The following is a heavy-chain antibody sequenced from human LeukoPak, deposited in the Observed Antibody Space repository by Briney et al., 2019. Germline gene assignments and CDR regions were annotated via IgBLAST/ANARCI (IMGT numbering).Heavy chain of an antibody. CDR2: ISGSSSTI. D-gene: IGHD3-9*01. Sequence: PGGSLRLSCAAPGITFSNFGMNWVRQAPGKGLEWTSYISGSSSTIHYADSVKARFTISRDDAKHSLYLQMNSLRVEDTAVYYCAKAPPRLDNWFDTWGQGTLVTVSS. V-gene: IGHV3-48*01. J-gene: IGHJ5*02. CDR3: AKAPPRLDNWFDT. CDR1: GITFSNFG.